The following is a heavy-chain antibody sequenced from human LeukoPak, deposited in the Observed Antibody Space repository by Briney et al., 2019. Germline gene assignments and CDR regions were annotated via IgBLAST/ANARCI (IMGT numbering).Heavy chain of an antibody. Sequence: SETLSLTRTVSGGSISSYYWSWIRPPPGKGLEWIGYIYYSGSTNYNPSLKSRVTISVDTSKNQFSLKLSSVTAADTAVYYCARGGGSGYDFWSGYRGGYNWFDPWGQGTLVTVSS. D-gene: IGHD3-3*01. CDR2: IYYSGST. CDR1: GGSISSYY. CDR3: ARGGGSGYDFWSGYRGGYNWFDP. J-gene: IGHJ5*02. V-gene: IGHV4-59*12.